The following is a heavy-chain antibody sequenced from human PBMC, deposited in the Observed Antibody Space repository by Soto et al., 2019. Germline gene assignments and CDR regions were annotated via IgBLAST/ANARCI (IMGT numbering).Heavy chain of an antibody. Sequence: SETLSLTCTVSVGSISSYYRSWVRQPAGEGLEWIGRIYSSGSTNYNPSLKSRVTMSVDTSKNQFSLKLTSVTAADTAVYYCARSRTSDTSNYYYYFDYWGQGALVTVSS. V-gene: IGHV4-4*07. CDR1: VGSISSYY. D-gene: IGHD3-22*01. CDR3: ARSRTSDTSNYYYYFDY. CDR2: IYSSGST. J-gene: IGHJ4*02.